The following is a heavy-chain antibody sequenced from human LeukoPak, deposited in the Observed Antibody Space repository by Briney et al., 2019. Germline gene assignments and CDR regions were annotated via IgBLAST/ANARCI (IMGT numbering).Heavy chain of an antibody. J-gene: IGHJ5*02. V-gene: IGHV4-4*07. CDR3: ARGGCSGGSCYSYNWFDP. Sequence: SETLSLTCTVSGGSISSYYWSWIRQPAGKGLEWIGRIYTSGSTNYNPSLKSRVTMSVDTSKNQFSLKLSSVTAADTAVYYCARGGCSGGSCYSYNWFDPWGQGTLVTVSS. CDR2: IYTSGST. D-gene: IGHD2-15*01. CDR1: GGSISSYY.